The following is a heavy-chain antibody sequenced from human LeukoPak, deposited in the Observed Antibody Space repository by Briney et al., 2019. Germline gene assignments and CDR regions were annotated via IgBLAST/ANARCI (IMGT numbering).Heavy chain of an antibody. V-gene: IGHV4-61*08. Sequence: PSETLSLTCTVSGGSISSGGYYWSWIRQNPGKGLEWIGYIYDSGSTYYNPSLKSRVTISGDTSKNQFSLKLSSVTAADTAVYYCAGVRRYYDSSGYHYNWFDPWGQGTLVTVSS. J-gene: IGHJ5*02. CDR3: AGVRRYYDSSGYHYNWFDP. CDR1: GGSISSGGYY. CDR2: IYDSGST. D-gene: IGHD3-22*01.